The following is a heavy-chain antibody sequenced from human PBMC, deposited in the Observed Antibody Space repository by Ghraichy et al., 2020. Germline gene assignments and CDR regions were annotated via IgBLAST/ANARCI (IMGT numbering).Heavy chain of an antibody. J-gene: IGHJ4*02. D-gene: IGHD6-13*01. CDR3: ATDAPLGGSWYVSS. CDR1: GYTFTGYY. V-gene: IGHV1-2*04. CDR2: INPDSGGA. Sequence: ASVKVSCKASGYTFTGYYIHWVRQAPGQGLEWMGWINPDSGGANYAQKFQGWVTMTRDTSISTAYMELSRLTSDDTAVYYCATDAPLGGSWYVSSWGQGTLVTVSS.